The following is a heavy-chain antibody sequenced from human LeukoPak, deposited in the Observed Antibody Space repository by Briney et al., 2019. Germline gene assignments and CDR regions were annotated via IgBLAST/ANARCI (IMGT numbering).Heavy chain of an antibody. CDR2: ISSSGSTI. D-gene: IGHD3-10*01. V-gene: IGHV3-11*01. CDR1: GFTFSDYY. CDR3: ARALYYYGSGSYPPGY. J-gene: IGHJ4*02. Sequence: PGGSLRLSCAASGFTFSDYYMSWIRQAPGKGLEWGSYISSSGSTIYYADSVKGRFTISRDNAKNSLYLQMNSLRAEDTAVYYYARALYYYGSGSYPPGYWGQGTLVTVSS.